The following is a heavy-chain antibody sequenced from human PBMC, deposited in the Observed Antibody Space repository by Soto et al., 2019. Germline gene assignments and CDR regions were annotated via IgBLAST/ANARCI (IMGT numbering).Heavy chain of an antibody. CDR2: ISASGDYI. CDR1: GFTFSDFA. D-gene: IGHD6-6*01. V-gene: IGHV3-21*02. Sequence: EVQLVQSGGGLVQPGGSLRLSCEASGFTFSDFAMNWVRQAPGKGLEWVSTISASGDYIYYPDSLKGRFTISRDNAKHSLSVKMDSLRIEETCVSSSARRRRLAASRAVDLWGQGTLVTVSS. CDR3: ARRRRLAASRAVDL. J-gene: IGHJ5*02.